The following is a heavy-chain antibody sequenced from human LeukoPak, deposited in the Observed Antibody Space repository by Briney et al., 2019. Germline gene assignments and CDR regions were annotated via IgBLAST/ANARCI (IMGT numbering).Heavy chain of an antibody. J-gene: IGHJ4*02. CDR3: ARAYCSSTSCFE. D-gene: IGHD2-2*01. Sequence: QPGGSLRLSCAASGFIFSSYSMNWVRQAPGKGLEWVSSISTSSSAIYYADSVKGRFTISRDNAKNSLFLQMDSLRAEDTAVYYCARAYCSSTSCFEWGQGTLVTVSS. CDR1: GFIFSSYS. CDR2: ISTSSSAI. V-gene: IGHV3-48*01.